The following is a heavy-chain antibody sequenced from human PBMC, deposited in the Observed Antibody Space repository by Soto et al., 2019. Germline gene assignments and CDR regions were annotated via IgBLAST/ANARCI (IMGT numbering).Heavy chain of an antibody. Sequence: VGSLRLSCAASGFIFSNYVMHWVRQAPGKGLEWVAVISYGGTTDFAAPVKGRFTISRDDSKNTLYLQMNSLKIEDTAVYYCATRREWYFDLWGRGTLVTVSS. CDR2: ISYGGTT. CDR1: GFIFSNYV. V-gene: IGHV3-15*01. CDR3: ATRREWYFDL. J-gene: IGHJ2*01.